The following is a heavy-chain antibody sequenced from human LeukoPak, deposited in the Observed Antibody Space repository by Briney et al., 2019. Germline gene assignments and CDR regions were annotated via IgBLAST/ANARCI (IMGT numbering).Heavy chain of an antibody. CDR3: ATGNDYDSRGYYTFGH. J-gene: IGHJ1*01. Sequence: GESLRLSCAASGFTFSRYWMHWVRQAPGKGLVWVSCIYGGGSTTSYADSVKGGFTISRDNAKNTLYLQMNSLRAEDTAVYYCATGNDYDSRGYYTFGHWGEGTLVTVSS. D-gene: IGHD3-22*01. CDR1: GFTFSRYW. CDR2: IYGGGSTT. V-gene: IGHV3-74*01.